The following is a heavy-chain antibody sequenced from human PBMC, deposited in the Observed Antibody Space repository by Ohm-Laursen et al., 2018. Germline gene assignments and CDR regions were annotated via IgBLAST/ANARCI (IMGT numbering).Heavy chain of an antibody. CDR1: GFSFNDYG. Sequence: SLRLSCTASGFSFNDYGMHWVRQAPGKGLEWVAVIWYDGTNRYYADSVEGRFTISRDKFKNTLYLQMHGLRVEDTAVYYCARDEEYRDFYYYGMDVWGQGTTVIVSS. J-gene: IGHJ6*02. V-gene: IGHV3-33*01. CDR3: ARDEEYRDFYYYGMDV. D-gene: IGHD5-18*01. CDR2: IWYDGTNR.